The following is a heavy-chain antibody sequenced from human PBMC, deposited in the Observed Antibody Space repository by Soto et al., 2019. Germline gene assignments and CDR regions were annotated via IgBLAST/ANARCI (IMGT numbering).Heavy chain of an antibody. D-gene: IGHD5-12*01. Sequence: QVQLVQSAAEVKRPGASVKVSCRASGDTFSTYSFTWVRQAPGQGPEWMGWVSAYNGSTYLAQKFQDRLTVTTETSTGTAYMELRSLRSDDTAVYYCARVQITPSGSRRFAPWGQGTRVTVSS. J-gene: IGHJ5*02. V-gene: IGHV1-18*01. CDR2: VSAYNGST. CDR1: GDTFSTYS. CDR3: ARVQITPSGSRRFAP.